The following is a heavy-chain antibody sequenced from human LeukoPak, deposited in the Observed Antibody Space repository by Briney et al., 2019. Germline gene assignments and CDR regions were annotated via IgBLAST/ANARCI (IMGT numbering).Heavy chain of an antibody. CDR2: IFYSGST. D-gene: IGHD3-10*01. CDR3: ASYYGSGSYYMEV. CDR1: GGSISSSRYS. V-gene: IGHV4-39*01. Sequence: SETLSLTCTVSGGSISSSRYSWGWIRQPPGKGLEWVGSIFYSGSTYYNVSLMSRVTISVDMSKNQFSLKLTSLTAADTAVYYCASYYGSGSYYMEVWGKGTTVTVSS. J-gene: IGHJ6*03.